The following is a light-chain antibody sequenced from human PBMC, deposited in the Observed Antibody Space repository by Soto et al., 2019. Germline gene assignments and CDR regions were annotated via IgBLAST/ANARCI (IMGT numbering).Light chain of an antibody. J-gene: IGLJ3*02. CDR1: SSNIGAGYD. CDR2: GNS. V-gene: IGLV1-40*01. CDR3: QSYDISLSGWV. Sequence: QAVVTQPPSVSGAPGQRVTISCTGSSSNIGAGYDVHWYQPRPGTAPKLLIYGNSNRPSGVPDRFSGSKSGTSASLAITGLRSEDEADYYCQSYDISLSGWVFGGGTKLTVL.